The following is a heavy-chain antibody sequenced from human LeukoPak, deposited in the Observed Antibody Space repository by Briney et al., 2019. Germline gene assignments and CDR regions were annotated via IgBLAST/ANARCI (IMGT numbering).Heavy chain of an antibody. CDR2: INPNSGGT. D-gene: IGHD3-22*01. Sequence: GAPVKVSCKASGYTFTSYYLHWVRQAPGQGLEWVGWINPNSGGTNYAQKFQGRVTMTRDMSISTAYMELSRLRSDDTAEYYCARALYYDSSGYYSSSYYYFQHWGQGTLVTVSS. CDR3: ARALYYDSSGYYSSSYYYFQH. CDR1: GYTFTSYY. J-gene: IGHJ1*01. V-gene: IGHV1-2*02.